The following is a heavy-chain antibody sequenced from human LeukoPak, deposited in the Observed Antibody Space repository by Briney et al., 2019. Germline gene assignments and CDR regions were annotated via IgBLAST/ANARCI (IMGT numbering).Heavy chain of an antibody. CDR1: GFTFSSYS. V-gene: IGHV3-48*01. Sequence: PGGSLRLSCAASGFTFSSYSINWVRQAPGKGLEWVSYISSSSSTIYYADSVKGRFTISRDNAKHSLYLQMNSLRAEDTAVYYCARPYSSSWYMSYYYMDVWGKGTTVTVSS. J-gene: IGHJ6*03. CDR2: ISSSSSTI. D-gene: IGHD6-13*01. CDR3: ARPYSSSWYMSYYYMDV.